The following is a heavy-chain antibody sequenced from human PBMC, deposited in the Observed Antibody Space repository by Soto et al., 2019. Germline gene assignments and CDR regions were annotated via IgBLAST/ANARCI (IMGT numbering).Heavy chain of an antibody. CDR3: ARVSSSIVVVPDYGMDV. Sequence: QVQLVQSGVEVKKPGASVKVSCKASGYTFISHGISWVRQAPGQGLEWMGWISGKNGNTNYAQKLQGRVTLTTDTSTRTAYMELRRLRSDDTDVYYCARVSSSIVVVPDYGMDVWGQGTTVTVSS. J-gene: IGHJ6*02. CDR2: ISGKNGNT. CDR1: GYTFISHG. V-gene: IGHV1-18*04. D-gene: IGHD2-15*01.